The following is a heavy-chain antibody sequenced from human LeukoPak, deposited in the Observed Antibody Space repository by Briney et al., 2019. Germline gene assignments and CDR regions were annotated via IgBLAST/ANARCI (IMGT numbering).Heavy chain of an antibody. J-gene: IGHJ3*02. CDR3: ARSSLGVDAFDI. CDR2: MNPNSGNT. V-gene: IGHV1-8*01. CDR1: GYTFTSYD. D-gene: IGHD6-6*01. Sequence: ASVKVSCKASGYTFTSYDINWVRQATGQGLEWMGWMNPNSGNTGYAQKFQGRVTMTRNTSISTAYMELSSLRSEDTAVYYCARSSLGVDAFDIWGQGTMVTVSS.